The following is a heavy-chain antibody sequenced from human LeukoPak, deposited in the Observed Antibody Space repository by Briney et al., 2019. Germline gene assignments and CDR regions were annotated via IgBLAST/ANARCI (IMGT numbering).Heavy chain of an antibody. CDR3: ASSPYDSSGYLIY. Sequence: GGSLRLSCAASGFTVSSNYMSWVRQAPGKGLEWVSSISSSSSYIYYADSVKGRFTISRDNAKNSLYLQMNSLRAEDTAVYYCASSPYDSSGYLIYWGQGTLVTVSS. J-gene: IGHJ4*02. CDR1: GFTVSSNY. CDR2: ISSSSSYI. V-gene: IGHV3-21*01. D-gene: IGHD3-22*01.